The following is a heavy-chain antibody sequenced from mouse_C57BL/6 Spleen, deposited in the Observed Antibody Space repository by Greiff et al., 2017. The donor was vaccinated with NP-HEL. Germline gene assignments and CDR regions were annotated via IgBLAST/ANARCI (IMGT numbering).Heavy chain of an antibody. CDR1: GFTFSDYG. CDR3: AYPSEFWYFDV. J-gene: IGHJ1*03. Sequence: EVQLVESGGGLVKPGGSLKLSCAASGFTFSDYGMHWVRQAPEKGLEWVAYISSGSSTIYYADTVKGRFTISRDNAKNTLFLQMTSLRAEDTAMYYCAYPSEFWYFDVWGTGTTVTVSS. V-gene: IGHV5-17*01. CDR2: ISSGSSTI.